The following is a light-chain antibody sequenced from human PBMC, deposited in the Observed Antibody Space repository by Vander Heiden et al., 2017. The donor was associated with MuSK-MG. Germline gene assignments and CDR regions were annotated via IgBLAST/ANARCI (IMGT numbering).Light chain of an antibody. V-gene: IGLV2-23*01. J-gene: IGLJ3*02. CDR3: CSFAHTGAWV. Sequence: QSALTQPASVSGSPGPSITISCTGTSDDVGRYNLVSWFQQHPGKVPKLLIYEGSKRPSGVSNRFSVSKSGAMASLTISGLQAEDEADYYCCSFAHTGAWVFGGGTKLTVL. CDR2: EGS. CDR1: SDDVGRYNL.